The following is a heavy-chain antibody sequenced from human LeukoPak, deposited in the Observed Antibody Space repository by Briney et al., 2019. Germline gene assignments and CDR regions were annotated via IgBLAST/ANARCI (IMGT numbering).Heavy chain of an antibody. CDR1: GFTFSSYG. D-gene: IGHD2-2*01. Sequence: PGGSLRLSCAASGFTFSSYGMHWVRQAPGKGLEWVAFIRYDGSNNYYADSVKGRFTISRDNSKNTLYLQMNSLRAEDTAVYYCAKAFIVVVPAAIGDYWGQGTLVTVSS. CDR2: IRYDGSNN. J-gene: IGHJ4*02. V-gene: IGHV3-30*02. CDR3: AKAFIVVVPAAIGDY.